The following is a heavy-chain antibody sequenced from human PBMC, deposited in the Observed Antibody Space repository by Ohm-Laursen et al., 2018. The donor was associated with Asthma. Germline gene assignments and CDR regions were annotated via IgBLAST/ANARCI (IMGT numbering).Heavy chain of an antibody. CDR3: AREVDTPTDTDAFDI. Sequence: TLSLTCTVSGGSITSVNYFWSWIRQHPGGGLEWIAYIYYIGSTFYNPSLESRDTISRDTSRNQFSLKLTSVTAADTAVYYCAREVDTPTDTDAFDIWGQGTMVTVSS. D-gene: IGHD5-18*01. CDR2: IYYIGST. CDR1: GGSITSVNYF. J-gene: IGHJ3*02. V-gene: IGHV4-31*03.